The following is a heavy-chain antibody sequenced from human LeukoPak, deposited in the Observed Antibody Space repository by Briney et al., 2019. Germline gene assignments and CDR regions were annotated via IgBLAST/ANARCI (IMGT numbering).Heavy chain of an antibody. V-gene: IGHV3-33*01. D-gene: IGHD6-13*01. Sequence: GGSLRLSCAASGFTFSSYGMHWVRQAPGKGLEWVAVIWFDGSNKYYADSVKGRFTISRDNSKNTLYLQMNSLRAEDTAVYYCVRDVAVVGLDYWGQGTLVTVSS. CDR1: GFTFSSYG. J-gene: IGHJ4*02. CDR2: IWFDGSNK. CDR3: VRDVAVVGLDY.